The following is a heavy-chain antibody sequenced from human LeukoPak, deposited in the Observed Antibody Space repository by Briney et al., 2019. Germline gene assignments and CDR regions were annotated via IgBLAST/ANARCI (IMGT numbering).Heavy chain of an antibody. CDR2: TYYRSKWYN. J-gene: IGHJ6*03. CDR3: ARGPRGYSRYAADPYSQPPYYYYYMDV. D-gene: IGHD6-13*01. Sequence: SQTLSLTCAISGDSVSSNSAAWNWIRQSPSRGLEWLGRTYYRSKWYNDYAVSVKSRITINPDTSKNQFSLQLNSVTPEDTAVYYCARGPRGYSRYAADPYSQPPYYYYYMDVWGKGTTVTVSS. CDR1: GDSVSSNSAA. V-gene: IGHV6-1*01.